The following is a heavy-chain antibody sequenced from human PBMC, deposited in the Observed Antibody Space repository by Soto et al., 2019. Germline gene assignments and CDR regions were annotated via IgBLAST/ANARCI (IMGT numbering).Heavy chain of an antibody. CDR3: ATYFTAVAYFEN. CDR1: GDTLSYSA. V-gene: IGHV1-69*01. CDR2: ITPSFGSP. J-gene: IGHJ4*02. Sequence: QVQLVQSGAEVRKPGSSVRISCTASGDTLSYSAICWLRQAPGQGLEWMGGITPSFGSPVYARKFQGRVTIAADHMILNNLRSDDTAMYFCATYFTAVAYFENWGQGTLVTVSS. D-gene: IGHD5-18*01.